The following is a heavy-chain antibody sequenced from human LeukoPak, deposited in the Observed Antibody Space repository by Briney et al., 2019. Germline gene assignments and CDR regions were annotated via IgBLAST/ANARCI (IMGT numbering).Heavy chain of an antibody. Sequence: GGSLRLSCAASGFTFSSYEMNWVRQAPGKGLEWVSYISGSGSTIYYADSVKGRFTISRDNAKNSLYLQMNSLRAEDTAVYYCASTHGMGHFDYWGQGTLVTVSS. CDR3: ASTHGMGHFDY. CDR2: ISGSGSTI. J-gene: IGHJ4*02. V-gene: IGHV3-48*03. D-gene: IGHD1-26*01. CDR1: GFTFSSYE.